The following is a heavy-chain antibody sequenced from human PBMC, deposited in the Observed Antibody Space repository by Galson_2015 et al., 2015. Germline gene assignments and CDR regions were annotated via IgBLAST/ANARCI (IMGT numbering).Heavy chain of an antibody. J-gene: IGHJ4*02. CDR1: GYSFASYW. CDR2: IDPSDSYT. V-gene: IGHV5-10-1*01. CDR3: AGRGSSWYSAFFFDY. D-gene: IGHD6-13*01. Sequence: QSGAEVKKPGESLRISCTGSGYSFASYWISWVRQMPGKGLEWMGRIDPSDSYTDYSPSSRGHVTISADKSISTAYLHWSSLKASDSAIYYCAGRGSSWYSAFFFDYWVQGALVTVSS.